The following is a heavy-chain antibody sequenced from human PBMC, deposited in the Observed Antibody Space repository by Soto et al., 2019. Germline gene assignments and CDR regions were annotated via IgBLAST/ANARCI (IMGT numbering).Heavy chain of an antibody. J-gene: IGHJ5*02. Sequence: DGSLRLSCAASGFTFSSYAMSCVRQSPGKGLEWVSAISGSGGSTYYAESVKGRFTISRENSKNKRYLQMNNRRAQYTAVYSRAKEPSSSWYFPGVWFDPWGQGTRGTVSS. V-gene: IGHV3-23*01. CDR3: AKEPSSSWYFPGVWFDP. CDR2: ISGSGGST. CDR1: GFTFSSYA. D-gene: IGHD6-13*01.